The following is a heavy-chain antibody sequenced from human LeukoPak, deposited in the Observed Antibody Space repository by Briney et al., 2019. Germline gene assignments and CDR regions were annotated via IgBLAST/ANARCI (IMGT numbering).Heavy chain of an antibody. D-gene: IGHD5-18*01. V-gene: IGHV3-23*01. Sequence: RGSLRLSCAASGFTLTSFDMSWVRQAPGKGLEWVSVVSISNSTYYAGPTKGRFTTPRDKTNSTLYLQMHSLRADDTAVYYCAKGGVRGYSYGYLDYWGQGTLVTVSS. CDR1: GFTLTSFD. CDR2: VSISNST. CDR3: AKGGVRGYSYGYLDY. J-gene: IGHJ4*02.